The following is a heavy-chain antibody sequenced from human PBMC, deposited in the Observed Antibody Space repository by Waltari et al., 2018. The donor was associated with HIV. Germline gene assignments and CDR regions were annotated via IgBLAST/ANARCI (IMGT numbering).Heavy chain of an antibody. V-gene: IGHV4-39*02. CDR2: IYYSGST. CDR1: GGSLSSITYY. J-gene: IGHJ4*02. Sequence: QLQLQESGPGLVKPSETLSLTCTVSGGSLSSITYYWGWIRQPPGKGLEWIGSIYYSGSTYYNPSLKSRVTISVDTSKNHFSLKLSSVTATDTAVYYCARYGWESAGHWYYFDYWGQGTLVTVSS. D-gene: IGHD1-26*01. CDR3: ARYGWESAGHWYYFDY.